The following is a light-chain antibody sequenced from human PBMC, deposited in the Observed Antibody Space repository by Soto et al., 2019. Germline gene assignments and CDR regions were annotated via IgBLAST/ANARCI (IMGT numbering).Light chain of an antibody. J-gene: IGLJ1*01. V-gene: IGLV1-40*01. CDR1: SSNIGAGYD. CDR3: QSYDSNLSGYV. CDR2: GNN. Sequence: QSVLTQPPSVSGAPGQRVTLSCTGSSSNIGAGYDVHWYQQLPGTAPKLLIYGNNNRPSGVPDRFSVSKSGTSASLAITGLQAEDEADYYCQSYDSNLSGYVFGTGTKLTVL.